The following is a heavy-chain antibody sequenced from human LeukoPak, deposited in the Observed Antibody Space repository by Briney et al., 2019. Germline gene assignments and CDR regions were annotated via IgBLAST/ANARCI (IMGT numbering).Heavy chain of an antibody. D-gene: IGHD3-22*01. CDR1: GFAFSNQA. V-gene: IGHV3-23*01. Sequence: GGSLRLSCAASGFAFSNQAMGWVRQAPGKGLEWVSVISDSGDITYYADSAKGRFTISRDNSKNTLYLQMNSLRAEDTAVYYCARNYYDSSAYYYFDYWGQGTLVTVSS. J-gene: IGHJ4*02. CDR2: ISDSGDIT. CDR3: ARNYYDSSAYYYFDY.